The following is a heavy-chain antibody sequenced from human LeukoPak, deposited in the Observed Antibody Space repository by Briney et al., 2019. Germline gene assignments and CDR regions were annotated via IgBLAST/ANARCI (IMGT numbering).Heavy chain of an antibody. J-gene: IGHJ5*02. V-gene: IGHV1-46*01. CDR1: GYTFTSHY. Sequence: ASVKVSCKASGYTFTSHYMHCVRQAPGQGLEWMGLINPSGSSTLYAQKFQGRVTMTRDMSTTTDYMELSSLRSEDTAVYYCARDNSVGDIAWWFDPWGQGTLVTVSS. CDR2: INPSGSST. CDR3: ARDNSVGDIAWWFDP. D-gene: IGHD3-16*02.